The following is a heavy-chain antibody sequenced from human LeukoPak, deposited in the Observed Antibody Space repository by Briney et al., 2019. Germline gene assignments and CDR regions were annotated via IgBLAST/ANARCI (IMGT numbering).Heavy chain of an antibody. V-gene: IGHV5-51*01. CDR1: GYSFTSYW. D-gene: IGHD5-12*01. CDR3: VRRGAHWATKPYYFDY. Sequence: GESLKISCKGSGYSFTSYWIGWVRQMPGKGLEWMGLIYPGDSDSRYSPSFQGQVTISADKSISTAYLQWSSLKASDTAMYYCVRRGAHWATKPYYFDYWGQGTLVTVSS. CDR2: IYPGDSDS. J-gene: IGHJ4*02.